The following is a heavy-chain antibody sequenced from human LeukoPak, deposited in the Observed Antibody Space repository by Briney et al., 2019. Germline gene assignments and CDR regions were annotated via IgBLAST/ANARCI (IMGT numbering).Heavy chain of an antibody. CDR2: NYGGST. CDR1: GGSVSRNSDY. CDR3: ARGPITMVRGVINP. D-gene: IGHD3-10*01. J-gene: IGHJ5*02. V-gene: IGHV4-39*07. Sequence: SETLSLTCTVSGGSVSRNSDYWGWIRQPPGKGLEWIGSNYGGSTYYNPSLKSRVTISVDTSKNQFSLMVSSVTVADTGVYYCARGPITMVRGVINPWGQGTLVTVSS.